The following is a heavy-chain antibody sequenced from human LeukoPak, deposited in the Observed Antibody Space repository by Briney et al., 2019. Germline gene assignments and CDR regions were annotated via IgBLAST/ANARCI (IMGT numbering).Heavy chain of an antibody. CDR1: GFTFSSYA. CDR2: ISGSGGST. CDR3: TGVSSAYSSSPLFDF. Sequence: PGGSLRLSCAASGFTFSSYAMSWVRQAPGKGLEWVSAISGSGGSTYYADSVKGRFTISRDNSKNTLYLQMNSLKTEDTAVYYCTGVSSAYSSSPLFDFWGQGTLVTVSS. J-gene: IGHJ4*02. D-gene: IGHD6-6*01. V-gene: IGHV3-23*01.